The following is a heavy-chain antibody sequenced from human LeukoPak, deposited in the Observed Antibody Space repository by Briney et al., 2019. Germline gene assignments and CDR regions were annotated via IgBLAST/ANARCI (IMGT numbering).Heavy chain of an antibody. CDR2: IYSGGST. Sequence: GGSLRLSCAASGFTVSGNYMSWVRQAPGKGLEWVSVIYSGGSTYYADSVKGRFTISRDNSKNTPYLQMNSLRADDTAVYYCVGERSSSFDPWGQGTLVTVSS. D-gene: IGHD2-2*01. CDR1: GFTVSGNY. CDR3: VGERSSSFDP. J-gene: IGHJ5*02. V-gene: IGHV3-53*01.